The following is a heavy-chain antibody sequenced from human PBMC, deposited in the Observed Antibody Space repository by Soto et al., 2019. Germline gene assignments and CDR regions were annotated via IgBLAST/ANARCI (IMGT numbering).Heavy chain of an antibody. D-gene: IGHD2-8*01. CDR2: IIPILGIA. CDR3: RSPGYCTNGVCFNDY. J-gene: IGHJ4*02. CDR1: GGTFSSYT. V-gene: IGHV1-69*02. Sequence: ASVKVSCKASGGTFSSYTISWVRQAPGQGLEWIGRIIPILGIANYAQKFQGRVTITADKSTSTAYMELSSLRSEDTAVYYCRSPGYCTNGVCFNDYWGQGTLVTVSS.